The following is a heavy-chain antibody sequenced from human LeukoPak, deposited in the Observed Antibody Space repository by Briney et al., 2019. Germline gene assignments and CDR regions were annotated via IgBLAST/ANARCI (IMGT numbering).Heavy chain of an antibody. CDR1: GYTFIGYY. CDR2: IIPIFGTA. Sequence: SVKVSCKASGYTFIGYYLHWVRQAPGQGLEWMGGIIPIFGTANYAQKFQGRVTITADESTSTAYMELSSLRSEDTAVYYCARGLVRGVIITYFDYWGQGTLVTVSS. J-gene: IGHJ4*02. V-gene: IGHV1-69*13. D-gene: IGHD3-10*01. CDR3: ARGLVRGVIITYFDY.